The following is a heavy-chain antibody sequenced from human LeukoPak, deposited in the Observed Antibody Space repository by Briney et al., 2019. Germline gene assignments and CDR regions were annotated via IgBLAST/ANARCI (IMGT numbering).Heavy chain of an antibody. D-gene: IGHD4-23*01. CDR1: GGSISSYY. CDR3: ARGVTVVTHFDY. CDR2: IYYSGST. V-gene: IGHV4-59*01. J-gene: IGHJ4*02. Sequence: SETLSLTCTVSGGSISSYYWSWIRQPPGKGLEWIGYIYYSGSTNYNPSLKSRVTISVDTSKNQFSLKLSSVTAADTAVYYCARGVTVVTHFDYWGQGTLVTVSS.